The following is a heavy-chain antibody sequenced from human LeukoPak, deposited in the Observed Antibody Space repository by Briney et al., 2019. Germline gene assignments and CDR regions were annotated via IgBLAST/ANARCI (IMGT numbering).Heavy chain of an antibody. D-gene: IGHD3-10*01. CDR1: GFTFSSYW. CDR2: IKQDGSEK. J-gene: IGHJ4*02. Sequence: GGSLRLSCAASGFTFSSYWMSWVRQAPGKGLEWVANIKQDGSEKYYVDSVKGRFTISRDNAKNSLYLQMNSLRAEDTAVYYCARDPGVYYGSGSLCYWGQGTLVTVSS. V-gene: IGHV3-7*01. CDR3: ARDPGVYYGSGSLCY.